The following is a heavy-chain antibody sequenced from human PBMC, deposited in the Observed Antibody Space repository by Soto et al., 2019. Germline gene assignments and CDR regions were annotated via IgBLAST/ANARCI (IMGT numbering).Heavy chain of an antibody. CDR3: ARMATSGTFNCFDP. J-gene: IGHJ5*02. CDR1: GYTFGNND. V-gene: IGHV1-8*01. Sequence: ASVKVSCKASGYTFGNNDISWVRQATGQGLEWMGWMNPNSGNTGYAQKFQGRVSMTRNTSITTAYLELSSLRSDDTAIYYCARMATSGTFNCFDPWGQGTLVTVSS. CDR2: MNPNSGNT.